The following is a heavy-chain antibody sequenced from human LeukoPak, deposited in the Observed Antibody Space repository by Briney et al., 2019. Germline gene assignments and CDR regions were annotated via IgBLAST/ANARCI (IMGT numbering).Heavy chain of an antibody. D-gene: IGHD2-15*01. CDR2: IYYSGST. CDR1: GGSISSGDYY. J-gene: IGHJ4*02. Sequence: PSQTLSLTCTVSGGSISSGDYYRSWIRQPPGKGLEWIGYIYYSGSTYYNPSLKSRVTISVDTSKNQFSLKLSSVTAADTAVYYCAREVSLGYCSGGSCYSEDYWGQGTLVTVSS. V-gene: IGHV4-30-4*01. CDR3: AREVSLGYCSGGSCYSEDY.